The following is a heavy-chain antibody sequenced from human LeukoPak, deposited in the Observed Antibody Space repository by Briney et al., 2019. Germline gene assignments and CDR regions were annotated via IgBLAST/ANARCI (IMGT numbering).Heavy chain of an antibody. D-gene: IGHD3-10*01. CDR1: GRSISGYY. CDR2: IYNSGIS. J-gene: IGHJ5*02. Sequence: SETQSLTCSVSGRSISGYYWSWIRQPPGKGVDWIGYIYNSGISNYNRSLMSRVTISVETSKNQFSLKLSSVSAADTAVYYCARHYYGSGSWNWFDPWGQGTLVTVSS. CDR3: ARHYYGSGSWNWFDP. V-gene: IGHV4-59*08.